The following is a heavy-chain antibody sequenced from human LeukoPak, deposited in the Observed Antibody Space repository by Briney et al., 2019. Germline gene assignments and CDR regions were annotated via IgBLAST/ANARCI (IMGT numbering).Heavy chain of an antibody. D-gene: IGHD3-10*01. CDR3: ARGLHGSGSNYHFDH. Sequence: SETLSLTCTVSGGSVSSGSYYWNWIRQPPGEGLEWIGYMSYSGSSNYNPSLKSRVTMSVDTSKNQFSLKLSSVTAADTAMYFCARGLHGSGSNYHFDHRGQGTLVTVSS. CDR2: MSYSGSS. J-gene: IGHJ4*02. CDR1: GGSVSSGSYY. V-gene: IGHV4-61*01.